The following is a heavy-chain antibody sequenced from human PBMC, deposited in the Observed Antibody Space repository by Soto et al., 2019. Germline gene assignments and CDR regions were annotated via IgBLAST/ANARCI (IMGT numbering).Heavy chain of an antibody. V-gene: IGHV3-21*01. CDR3: ARAEYSSSSIPPFDY. Sequence: GGSLRLSCAASGFTFSSYSMNWVRQAPGKGLEWVSSISSSSSYIYYADSVKGRFTISRDNAKNSLYLQMNSLRAEDTAVYYCARAEYSSSSIPPFDYWGQGTLVTVSS. CDR2: ISSSSSYI. D-gene: IGHD6-6*01. J-gene: IGHJ4*02. CDR1: GFTFSSYS.